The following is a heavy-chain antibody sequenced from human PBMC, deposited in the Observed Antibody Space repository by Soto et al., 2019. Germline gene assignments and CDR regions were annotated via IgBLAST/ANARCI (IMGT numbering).Heavy chain of an antibody. CDR1: GYSFTSYW. V-gene: IGHV5-51*01. J-gene: IGHJ6*02. D-gene: IGHD4-4*01. Sequence: GESLKISCKGSGYSFTSYWIGWVRQMPGKGLEWMGIIYPGDSDTRYSPSFQGQVTISADKSISTAYLQWSSLKASDTAMYYCARLPGEYSKPLGMDVWGQGTKVTVSS. CDR3: ARLPGEYSKPLGMDV. CDR2: IYPGDSDT.